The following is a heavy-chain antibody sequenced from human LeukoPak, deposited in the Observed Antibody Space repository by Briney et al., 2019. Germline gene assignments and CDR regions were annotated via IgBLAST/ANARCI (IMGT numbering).Heavy chain of an antibody. CDR1: GFTFSTYA. D-gene: IGHD3-16*01. CDR3: ARDRSPQLFGYFDS. Sequence: GGSLRLSCVASGFTFSTYAMHWVRQAPGKGLEWVTLISYDGSDKTYADSVRGRFTVSRDNSKNTLYLQMNSLTTEDTAAYYCARDRSPQLFGYFDSWGQGTLVTVSS. CDR2: ISYDGSDK. J-gene: IGHJ4*02. V-gene: IGHV3-30*04.